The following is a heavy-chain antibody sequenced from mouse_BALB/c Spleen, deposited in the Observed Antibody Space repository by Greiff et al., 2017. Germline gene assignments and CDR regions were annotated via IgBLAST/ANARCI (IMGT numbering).Heavy chain of an antibody. Sequence: EVQLVESGGDLVKPGGSLKLSCAASGFTFSSYGMSWVRQTPDKRLEWVATISSGGSYTYYPDSVKGRFTISRDNAKNTLYLQMSSLKSEDTAMYYCAREGTVVRYFAVWGAETTVTVSS. CDR1: GFTFSSYG. J-gene: IGHJ1*01. CDR3: AREGTVVRYFAV. V-gene: IGHV5-6*01. D-gene: IGHD1-1*01. CDR2: ISSGGSYT.